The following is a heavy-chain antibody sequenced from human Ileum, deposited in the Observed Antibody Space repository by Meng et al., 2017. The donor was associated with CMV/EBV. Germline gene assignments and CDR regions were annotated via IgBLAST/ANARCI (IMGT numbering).Heavy chain of an antibody. Sequence: GSLRLSCTVSGGSFSSSSYYWGWIRQSPGKGLEWIGSIYYTGSTYSNPSLKSRVTMSLDTSKNQFSLNLSSVTAADMAVYYCARGRVYYYGWNPPYGMDVWGRGTTVT. CDR2: IYYTGST. V-gene: IGHV4-39*07. D-gene: IGHD3-10*01. J-gene: IGHJ6*02. CDR3: ARGRVYYYGWNPPYGMDV. CDR1: GGSFSSSSYY.